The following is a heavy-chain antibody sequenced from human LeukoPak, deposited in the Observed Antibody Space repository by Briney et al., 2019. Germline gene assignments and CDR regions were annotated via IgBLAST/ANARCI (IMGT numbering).Heavy chain of an antibody. V-gene: IGHV4-59*08. J-gene: IGHJ3*02. CDR1: GGSISGYY. CDR3: ARHKALHKGDAFDI. CDR2: IYYTGRA. Sequence: SETLSLTCTVSGGSISGYYWIWIRQPPGKGLEWIAYIYYTGRANYSPSFKSRATISVDTSKNQFSLRLSSVTTAVTGVYYCARHKALHKGDAFDIWGQGTMVTVSS.